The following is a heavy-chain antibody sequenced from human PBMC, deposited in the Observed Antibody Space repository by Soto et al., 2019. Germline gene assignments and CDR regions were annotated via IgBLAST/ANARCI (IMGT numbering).Heavy chain of an antibody. CDR2: INAGNGNT. Sequence: ASVKVSCKASGYTFTSYAMHWVRQAPGQRLEWMGWINAGNGNTKYSQKFQGRVTMTGDTSTSTAYMEQRRLTREDTAVYYFGRVFAGNGNDDPSGGAFDLWAHGTKVTVSS. V-gene: IGHV1-3*01. D-gene: IGHD1-1*01. CDR3: GRVFAGNGNDDPSGGAFDL. CDR1: GYTFTSYA. J-gene: IGHJ3*01.